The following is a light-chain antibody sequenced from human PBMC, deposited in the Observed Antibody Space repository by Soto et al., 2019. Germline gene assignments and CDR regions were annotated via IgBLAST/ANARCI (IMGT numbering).Light chain of an antibody. CDR3: QQSSSSPAT. CDR2: GAS. V-gene: IGKV3-20*01. CDR1: QSVRSSH. Sequence: EMGLTQSPGTLSLSPGERATLSCRASQSVRSSHLAWYQQKPGQAPRLLIYGASSRATGIPDRFSGSGSGTDFSLTISRLEPEDFAVYSCQQSSSSPATFRHGTQVDIK. J-gene: IGKJ3*01.